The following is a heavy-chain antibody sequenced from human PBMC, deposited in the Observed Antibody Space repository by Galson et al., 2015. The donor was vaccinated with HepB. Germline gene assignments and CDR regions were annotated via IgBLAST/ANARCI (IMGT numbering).Heavy chain of an antibody. CDR3: ARAGTGWPYYYYYMDI. CDR2: IYATGST. CDR1: GGSITSGIHY. J-gene: IGHJ6*03. D-gene: IGHD3/OR15-3a*01. V-gene: IGHV4-61*02. Sequence: SLTCAVSGGSITSGIHYWSWIRQPAGKGLEWLGRIYATGSTNYNPSLKSRVRMSVDGSNNQVSLTLSSVTAADSGAYYCARAGTGWPYYYYYMDIWGKGTAVTVSS.